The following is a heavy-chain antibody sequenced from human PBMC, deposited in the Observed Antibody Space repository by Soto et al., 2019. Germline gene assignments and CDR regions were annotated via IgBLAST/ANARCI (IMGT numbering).Heavy chain of an antibody. CDR2: IWYDGSNK. Sequence: GGSLRLSCAASGFTFSSYGMHWVRQAPGKGLEWVAVIWYDGSNKYYADSVKGRFTISRDNSKNTLYLQMNSLRAEDTAVYYCARDLTEIAVVSYYYYGMDVWGQGTTVTVSS. D-gene: IGHD6-19*01. CDR1: GFTFSSYG. V-gene: IGHV3-33*01. J-gene: IGHJ6*02. CDR3: ARDLTEIAVVSYYYYGMDV.